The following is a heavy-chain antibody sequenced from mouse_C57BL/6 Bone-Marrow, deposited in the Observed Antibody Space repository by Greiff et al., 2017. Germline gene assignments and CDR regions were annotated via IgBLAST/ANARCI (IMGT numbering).Heavy chain of an antibody. CDR1: GFTFSSYG. CDR3: ARRSYAMDY. J-gene: IGHJ4*01. CDR2: ISSGGSYT. V-gene: IGHV5-6*01. Sequence: EVQLVESGGDLVKPGGSLKLSCAASGFTFSSYGMSWVRQTPDKRLEWVATISSGGSYTYYPDSVKGRFTISRDNAKNTLYLQMSSLKSEDTAMYYCARRSYAMDYWGQGTSVTVSS.